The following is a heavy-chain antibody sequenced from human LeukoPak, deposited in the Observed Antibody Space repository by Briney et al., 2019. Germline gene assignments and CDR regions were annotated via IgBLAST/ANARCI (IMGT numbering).Heavy chain of an antibody. CDR1: GASISSDDAY. V-gene: IGHV4-30-4*01. J-gene: IGHJ4*02. CDR3: ARLYSSSWYFDY. CDR2: IYYSRTT. Sequence: SQTLSLTCSVSGASISSDDAYWSWIRQPPGKGLEWIGYIYYSRTTYYNPSLKSRLTISVDTSKNQFSLKVTSVTAADTAVYYCARLYSSSWYFDYWGQGSLVTVSS. D-gene: IGHD6-13*01.